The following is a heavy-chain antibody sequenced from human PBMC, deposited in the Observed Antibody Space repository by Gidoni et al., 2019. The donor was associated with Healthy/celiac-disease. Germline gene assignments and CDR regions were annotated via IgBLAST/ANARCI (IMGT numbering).Heavy chain of an antibody. CDR2: ISGSGGST. CDR1: GFTFSSYA. J-gene: IGHJ4*02. V-gene: IGHV3-23*01. D-gene: IGHD2-15*01. Sequence: EVQLLESGGGWVQPGGSLRLACAAAGFTFSSYAMSWVRQAPGKGLEWVSAISGSGGSTYYADSVKGRFTISRDNSKNTLYLQMNSLRAEDTAVYYCAKGKQVDYFDYWGQGTLVTVSS. CDR3: AKGKQVDYFDY.